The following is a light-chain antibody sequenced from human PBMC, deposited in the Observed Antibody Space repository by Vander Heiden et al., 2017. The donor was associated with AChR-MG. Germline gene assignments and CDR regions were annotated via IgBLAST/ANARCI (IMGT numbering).Light chain of an antibody. V-gene: IGLV3-21*02. Sequence: SSVLTQPPSVSMAPGQTARITCGANNIDSKSVHWYQQKPGQAPVVVVYDDRDRPSGIPERFSDSKSGNTATLTISRVEVGDEADYYCQVCDSVIDVTFGGGTKLTVL. CDR1: NIDSKS. J-gene: IGLJ2*01. CDR2: DDR. CDR3: QVCDSVIDVT.